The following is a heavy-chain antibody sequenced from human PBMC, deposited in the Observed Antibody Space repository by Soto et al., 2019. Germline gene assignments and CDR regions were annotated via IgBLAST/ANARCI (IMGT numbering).Heavy chain of an antibody. J-gene: IGHJ6*02. CDR3: ARGRAYYDFWSGYYRDYYGMDV. CDR2: MNPNSGNT. CDR1: GYTFTSYD. D-gene: IGHD3-3*01. Sequence: ASVKVSCKASGYTFTSYDINWVRQATGQGLEWMGWMNPNSGNTGYAQKFQGRVTMTRNTSISTAYMELSSLRSGDTAVYYCARGRAYYDFWSGYYRDYYGMDVWGQGTTVTVSS. V-gene: IGHV1-8*01.